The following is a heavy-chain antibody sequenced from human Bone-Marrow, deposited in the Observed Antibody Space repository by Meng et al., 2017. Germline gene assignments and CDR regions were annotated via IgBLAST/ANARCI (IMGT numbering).Heavy chain of an antibody. Sequence: VQRGESGGGLVQPGGSLRLSCAASGLTFSSYWMHWVRQAPGKGLEWVSVIYSCGSTYYADSVKGRFTISRDNSKNTLYLQMNSLRAEDTAVYYCAKDGPFDYWGQGTLVTVSS. CDR1: GLTFSSYW. J-gene: IGHJ4*02. CDR3: AKDGPFDY. V-gene: IGHV3-66*01. CDR2: IYSCGST.